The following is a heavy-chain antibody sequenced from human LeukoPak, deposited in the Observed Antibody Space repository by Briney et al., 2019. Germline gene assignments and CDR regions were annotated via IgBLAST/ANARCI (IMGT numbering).Heavy chain of an antibody. CDR3: AKDADGYNGYFDY. CDR2: ISGSGGST. D-gene: IGHD5-24*01. Sequence: GGSLRLSCAASGFTFSSYWMHWVRQAPGKGLEWVSAISGSGGSTYYADSVKGRFTISRDNSKNTLYLQMNSLRAEDTAVYYCAKDADGYNGYFDYWGQGTLVTVSS. CDR1: GFTFSSYW. J-gene: IGHJ4*02. V-gene: IGHV3-23*01.